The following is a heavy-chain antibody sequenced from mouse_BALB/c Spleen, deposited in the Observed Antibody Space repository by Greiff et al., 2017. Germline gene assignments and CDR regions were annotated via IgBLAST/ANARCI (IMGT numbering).Heavy chain of an antibody. V-gene: IGHV5-15*02. D-gene: IGHD2-4*01. J-gene: IGHJ2*01. CDR2: ISNLAYSI. Sequence: EVKVVESGGGLVQPGGSRKLSCAASGFTFSDYGMAWVRQAPGKGPEWVAFISNLAYSIYYADTVTGRFTISRENAKNTLYLEMSSLRSEDTAMYYCARGYDYQYYFDYWGQGTTLTVSS. CDR3: ARGYDYQYYFDY. CDR1: GFTFSDYG.